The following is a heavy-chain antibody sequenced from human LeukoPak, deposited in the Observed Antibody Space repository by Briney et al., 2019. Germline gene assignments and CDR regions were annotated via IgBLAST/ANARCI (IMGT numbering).Heavy chain of an antibody. V-gene: IGHV4-61*02. D-gene: IGHD5-12*01. CDR3: AREVATIRYYYYYYMDV. CDR2: IYTSGST. J-gene: IGHJ6*03. Sequence: KTSETLSLTCTVSGGSISSGSYYWSWIRQPAGKGLEWIGRIYTSGSTNYNPSLKSRVTISVDTSKNQFSLKLSSVTAADTAVYYCAREVATIRYYYYYYMDVWGKGTTVTISS. CDR1: GGSISSGSYY.